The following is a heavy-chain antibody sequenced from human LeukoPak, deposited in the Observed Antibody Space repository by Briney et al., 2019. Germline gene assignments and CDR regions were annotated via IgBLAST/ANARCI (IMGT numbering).Heavy chain of an antibody. D-gene: IGHD3-10*01. J-gene: IGHJ4*02. CDR3: AGGRSGYYGSGSYDN. Sequence: SETLSLTCTVSGASISSYSWSWIRQPPGKGLEWIGYIYSSGSTNYNPSLKSRLTISLDTSKNQFSLKLNSVTAADTAVYYCAGGRSGYYGSGSYDNWGQGTLVTVSS. V-gene: IGHV4-59*01. CDR2: IYSSGST. CDR1: GASISSYS.